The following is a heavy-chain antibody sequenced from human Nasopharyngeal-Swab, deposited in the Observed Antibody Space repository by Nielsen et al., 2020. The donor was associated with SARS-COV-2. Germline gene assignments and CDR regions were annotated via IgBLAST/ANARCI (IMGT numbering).Heavy chain of an antibody. CDR3: ASGYYDSSGYVRH. J-gene: IGHJ1*01. CDR1: GFTFSDYY. CDR2: ISSSGSTI. D-gene: IGHD3-22*01. V-gene: IGHV3-11*04. Sequence: GESLKISCAASGFTFSDYYMSWIRQAPGKGLEWVSYISSSGSTIYYADSVKGRFTISRDNAKNSLYLQMNSLRAEDTAVYYCASGYYDSSGYVRHWGRGTLVTVSS.